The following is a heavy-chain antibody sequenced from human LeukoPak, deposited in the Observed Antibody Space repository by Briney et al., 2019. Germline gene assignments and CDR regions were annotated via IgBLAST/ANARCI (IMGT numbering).Heavy chain of an antibody. CDR3: ARLRQQLVNWFDP. CDR2: INPNDGDT. CDR1: GYTFTDYY. D-gene: IGHD6-13*01. Sequence: ASVKVSCKASGYTFTDYYMHWVRQAPGQGFEWMGWINPNDGDTYYAQKFQGRVTMTRDTSISTAHMELSSLRSEDTAVYYCARLRQQLVNWFDPWGQGTLVTVSS. J-gene: IGHJ5*02. V-gene: IGHV1-2*02.